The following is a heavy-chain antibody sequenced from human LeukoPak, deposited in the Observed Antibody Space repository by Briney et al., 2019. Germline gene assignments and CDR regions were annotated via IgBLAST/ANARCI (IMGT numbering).Heavy chain of an antibody. Sequence: PSETLSLTCAVYGGSLSGYYWSWIRQPPGKGLEWIGEINHSGSTNYNPSLKSRVTISVDTSKNQFSLKLSSVTAADTAVYYCARGREDIVVVPAAFIDYWGQGTLVTVSS. V-gene: IGHV4-34*01. CDR1: GGSLSGYY. CDR2: INHSGST. CDR3: ARGREDIVVVPAAFIDY. J-gene: IGHJ4*02. D-gene: IGHD2-2*01.